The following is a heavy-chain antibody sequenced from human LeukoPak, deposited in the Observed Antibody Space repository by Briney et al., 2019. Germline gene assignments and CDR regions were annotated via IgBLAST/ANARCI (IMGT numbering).Heavy chain of an antibody. Sequence: ASVKVSCKASGYTFSGYYMHWVRQAPGQGLEWMGWIYPNSGDTKYAQKFQGRVAMTRDTSTSTVYMELSSLRSEDTAVYYCASRGYSGYAVFDYWGQGTLVTVSS. D-gene: IGHD5-12*01. J-gene: IGHJ4*02. CDR3: ASRGYSGYAVFDY. CDR1: GYTFSGYY. V-gene: IGHV1-2*02. CDR2: IYPNSGDT.